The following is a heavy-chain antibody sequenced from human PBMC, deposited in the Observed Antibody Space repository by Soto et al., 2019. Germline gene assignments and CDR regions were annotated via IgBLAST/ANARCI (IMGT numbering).Heavy chain of an antibody. CDR2: ISSSSNSI. J-gene: IGHJ4*02. D-gene: IGHD5-12*01. CDR3: ARARGDGGFDSSPFYSDS. CDR1: GFIFSSYS. V-gene: IGHV3-48*02. Sequence: EVVLVESGGGLVQPGGSLRLSCAASGFIFSSYSMIWVRQAPGKGLEWVSYISSSSNSIYYADSVKGRLTISRDNAKNSLHLQMASLRDEDKAVYYCARARGDGGFDSSPFYSDSWGQGTRVTVSS.